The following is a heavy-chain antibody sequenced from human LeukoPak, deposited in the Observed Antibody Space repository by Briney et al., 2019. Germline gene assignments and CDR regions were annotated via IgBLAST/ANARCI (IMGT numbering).Heavy chain of an antibody. J-gene: IGHJ5*02. D-gene: IGHD3-16*02. Sequence: QSGGSLRLSCAASGFTFSSYGMHWVRQAPGKGLEWVAFIRYDGSNKYYADSVKGRFTISRDNSKNTLYLQMNSLRAEDTAVYYCAKGGVIVMWNWFDPWGQGTLVTVSS. CDR3: AKGGVIVMWNWFDP. CDR2: IRYDGSNK. CDR1: GFTFSSYG. V-gene: IGHV3-30*02.